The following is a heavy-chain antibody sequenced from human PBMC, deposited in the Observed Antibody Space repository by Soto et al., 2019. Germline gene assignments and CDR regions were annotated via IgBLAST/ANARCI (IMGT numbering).Heavy chain of an antibody. Sequence: SQTLSLTCVISGDSVSSNSAAWNWIRQSPSRGLEWLGRTYYRSKWYNDYAVSVKSRITINPDTSKNQFSLQLNSVTAEDTAVYYCARVVDYSGEMTDYDMDVWGKGTTVTVSS. CDR2: TYYRSKWYN. CDR3: ARVVDYSGEMTDYDMDV. V-gene: IGHV6-1*01. D-gene: IGHD3-10*01. J-gene: IGHJ6*03. CDR1: GDSVSSNSAA.